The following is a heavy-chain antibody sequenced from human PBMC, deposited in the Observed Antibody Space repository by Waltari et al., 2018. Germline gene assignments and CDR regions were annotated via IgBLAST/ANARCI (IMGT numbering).Heavy chain of an antibody. CDR1: GGTFSSYA. D-gene: IGHD3-22*01. Sequence: QVQLVQSGAEVKKPGSSVKVSCKASGGTFSSYAISWVRQAPGQGLEWMGGIIPIFGTAKYAKKFQGRVTITTDESTSTAYMGLSSLRAEDTAVYYCARGRGDSSGYSHWFDPWGQGTLVTVSS. CDR2: IIPIFGTA. CDR3: ARGRGDSSGYSHWFDP. V-gene: IGHV1-69*05. J-gene: IGHJ5*02.